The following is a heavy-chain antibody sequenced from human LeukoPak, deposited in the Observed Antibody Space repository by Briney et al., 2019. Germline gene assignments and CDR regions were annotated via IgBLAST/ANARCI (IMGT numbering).Heavy chain of an antibody. CDR2: IYTSGST. Sequence: SETLSLTCTVSGGSISSYYWSWIRQPAGKGLEWIGRIYTSGSTNYNPSLKSRVTMSADTSKNQFSLKLSSVTAADTAVYYCARERSSGWGGRVDAFDIWGQGTMVTVSS. CDR1: GGSISSYY. V-gene: IGHV4-4*07. J-gene: IGHJ3*02. D-gene: IGHD6-19*01. CDR3: ARERSSGWGGRVDAFDI.